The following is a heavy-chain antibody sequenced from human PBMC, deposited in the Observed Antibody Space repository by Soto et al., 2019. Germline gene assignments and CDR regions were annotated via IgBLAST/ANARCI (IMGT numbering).Heavy chain of an antibody. Sequence: SQTLPLTWTVSGSSISSCDYYWSWIRQPPRKSLEWIGYIYYSGSTYSNPSVKSQVTMSVDTSKKHFSLKLSSVTAAHTAVYYSASDRARCRTAAAGTEEYWDQGTLVTASS. CDR2: IYYSGST. D-gene: IGHD6-13*01. CDR3: ASDRARCRTAAAGTEEY. CDR1: GSSISSCDYY. V-gene: IGHV4-30-4*01. J-gene: IGHJ4*01.